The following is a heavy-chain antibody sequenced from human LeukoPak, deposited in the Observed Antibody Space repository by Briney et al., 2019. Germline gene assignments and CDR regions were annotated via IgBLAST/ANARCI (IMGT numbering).Heavy chain of an antibody. D-gene: IGHD4-17*01. CDR3: VDLGSTVDY. V-gene: IGHV3-72*01. J-gene: IGHJ4*02. CDR2: IKNKANSYST. Sequence: GGSLRLSCAASGFTFSDHYMDWVRQAPGKGLELVARIKNKANSYSTHYAESVRGGFTISRDDSKNSVYLQMNSLTSADTAVYICVDLGSTVDYWGQGTLVTVSS. CDR1: GFTFSDHY.